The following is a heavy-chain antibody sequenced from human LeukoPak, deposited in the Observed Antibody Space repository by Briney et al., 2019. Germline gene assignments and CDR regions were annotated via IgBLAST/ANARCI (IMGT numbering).Heavy chain of an antibody. J-gene: IGHJ6*03. CDR1: GGSISGYY. CDR2: IYYSGST. V-gene: IGHV4-59*01. Sequence: NTSETLSLTCTVSGGSISGYYWSWIRQPPGKGLEWIGYIYYSGSTNYNPSLKSRVTITVDTSKNQFSLKLSSVTAADTAVYYCARAPSYYMDVWGKGTTVTVSS. CDR3: ARAPSYYMDV.